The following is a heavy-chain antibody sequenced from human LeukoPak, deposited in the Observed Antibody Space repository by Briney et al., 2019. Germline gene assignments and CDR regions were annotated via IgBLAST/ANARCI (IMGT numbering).Heavy chain of an antibody. CDR2: MKQDGSEK. CDR1: GFTFSSYW. CDR3: ARLAVWGSYRLFDY. J-gene: IGHJ4*02. D-gene: IGHD3-16*02. V-gene: IGHV3-7*03. Sequence: GGSLRLSCAASGFTFSSYWMSWVRQAPGKGLEWVANMKQDGSEKYYVDSVKGRFTISRDNAKNSLYLQMNSLRAEDTAVYFCARLAVWGSYRLFDYWGQGTLVTVSS.